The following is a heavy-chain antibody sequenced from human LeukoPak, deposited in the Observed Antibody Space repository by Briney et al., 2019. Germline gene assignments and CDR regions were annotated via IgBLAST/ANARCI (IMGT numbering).Heavy chain of an antibody. CDR3: AREGYSSNWYDY. D-gene: IGHD6-13*01. CDR2: ISYTGST. J-gene: IGHJ5*01. Sequence: PSETLSLTCTVSGGSISSHYWAWLRQPPGKGLEWIGNISYTGSTNYNPSLKSRVTISVDTSKNQFSLKLRSVTAADTAVYYCAREGYSSNWYDYWGQGTLVTVSS. CDR1: GGSISSHY. V-gene: IGHV4-59*11.